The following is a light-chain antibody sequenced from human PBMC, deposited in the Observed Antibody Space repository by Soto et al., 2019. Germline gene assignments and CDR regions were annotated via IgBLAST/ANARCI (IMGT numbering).Light chain of an antibody. Sequence: DIVVTQSPLSLPVTPGEPASISCRSSQSLLHSNGFDYLDWYLQKPGQPPQLLIYLGSNRASGVPDRFSGCGSGTDFTLKISRVEAEDVGVYYCMQSLQTITFGQGTRLEIK. V-gene: IGKV2-28*01. CDR1: QSLLHSNGFDY. J-gene: IGKJ5*01. CDR3: MQSLQTIT. CDR2: LGS.